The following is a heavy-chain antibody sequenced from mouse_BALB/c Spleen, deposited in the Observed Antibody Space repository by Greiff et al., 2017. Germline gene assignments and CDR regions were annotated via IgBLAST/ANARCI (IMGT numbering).Heavy chain of an antibody. J-gene: IGHJ4*01. D-gene: IGHD2-1*01. CDR2: IFPGSGNT. Sequence: LVESGPELVKPGASVKISCKASGYSFTSYYIHWVKQRPGQGLEWIGWIFPGSGNTKYNEKFKGKATLTADTSSSTAYMQLSSLTSEDSAVYFCAGYYGNYVGAMDYWGQGTSVTVSS. CDR3: AGYYGNYVGAMDY. CDR1: GYSFTSYY. V-gene: IGHV1-66*01.